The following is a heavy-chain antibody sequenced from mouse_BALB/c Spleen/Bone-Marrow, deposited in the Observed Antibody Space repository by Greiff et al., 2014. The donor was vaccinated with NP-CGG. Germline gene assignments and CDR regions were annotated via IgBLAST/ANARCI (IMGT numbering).Heavy chain of an antibody. Sequence: VQLQESGAELVRPGTAVNVSCKASGYAFTNYLIEWVKQRPGQGLEWIGVINPGSGGANYNEKLKGKATLTADKSSSTAYMQLSSLTSDDSAVYFCARFGRYYFDYWGQGTTLTVSS. CDR2: INPGSGGA. J-gene: IGHJ2*01. CDR1: GYAFTNYL. V-gene: IGHV1-54*01. CDR3: ARFGRYYFDY.